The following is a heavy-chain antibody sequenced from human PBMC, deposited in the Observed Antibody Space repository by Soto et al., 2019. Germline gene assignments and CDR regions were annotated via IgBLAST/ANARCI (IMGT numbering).Heavy chain of an antibody. Sequence: GESLKISCKGSGYSFTSYWISWVRQMPGKGLEWMGRIDPSDSYTNYSPSFQGHVTISADKSISTAYLQWSSLKASDTAMYYCARRQAAAGDHDLPLAYCGQGTLVTVSS. J-gene: IGHJ1*01. CDR2: IDPSDSYT. D-gene: IGHD6-13*01. CDR3: ARRQAAAGDHDLPLAY. CDR1: GYSFTSYW. V-gene: IGHV5-10-1*01.